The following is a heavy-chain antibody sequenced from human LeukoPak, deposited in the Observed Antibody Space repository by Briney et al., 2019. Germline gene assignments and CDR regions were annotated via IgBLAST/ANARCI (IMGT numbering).Heavy chain of an antibody. D-gene: IGHD6-6*01. V-gene: IGHV4-4*07. CDR1: GGSISGYY. J-gene: IGHJ4*02. CDR2: IYISGRT. CDR3: AKYSVRIAGRQETYFDY. Sequence: SETLSLTCTISGGSISGYYWSWLRQPAGKGLEWIGRIYISGRTTYNPSLESRVTMSVDTSKNRFSLNLRSVTAADTAVYYCAKYSVRIAGRQETYFDYWGQGTLVTVSS.